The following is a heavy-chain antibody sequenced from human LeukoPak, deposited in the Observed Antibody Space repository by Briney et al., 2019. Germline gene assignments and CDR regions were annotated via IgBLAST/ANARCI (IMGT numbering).Heavy chain of an antibody. Sequence: GGSLRLSCAASGSTFSSDWMSWVRQAPGKGLEWVANIKQDGREKYYVDSVKGRFTISRDNAKNALYLQMNSLRAEDTAVYYCAREGETITIFGVVIEYYFDYWGQGTLVTVSS. D-gene: IGHD3-3*01. V-gene: IGHV3-7*01. CDR1: GSTFSSDW. J-gene: IGHJ4*02. CDR3: AREGETITIFGVVIEYYFDY. CDR2: IKQDGREK.